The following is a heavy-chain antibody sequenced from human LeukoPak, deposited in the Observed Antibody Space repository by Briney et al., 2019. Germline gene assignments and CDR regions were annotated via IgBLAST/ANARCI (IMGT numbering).Heavy chain of an antibody. CDR3: TTDPVDCSSTSCLYYYYYGMDV. CDR1: GFTFSNAW. CDR2: IKSKTDGGTT. V-gene: IGHV3-15*01. J-gene: IGHJ6*02. D-gene: IGHD2-2*01. Sequence: GGSLRLSCAASGFTFSNAWMSWVRQAPGKGLEWVGRIKSKTDGGTTDYAAPVKGRFTISRDDSKNTLNLQMNSLKTEDTAVYYCTTDPVDCSSTSCLYYYYYGMDVWGQGTTVTVSS.